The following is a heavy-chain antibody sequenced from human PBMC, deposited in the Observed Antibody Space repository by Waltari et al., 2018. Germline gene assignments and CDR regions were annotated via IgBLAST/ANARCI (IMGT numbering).Heavy chain of an antibody. D-gene: IGHD1-26*01. J-gene: IGHJ6*02. CDR3: AKEGVGATRFYYYYGMDV. CDR1: GFTFSSYG. V-gene: IGHV3-30*18. Sequence: QVQLVESGGGVVQPGRSLRLSCAASGFTFSSYGMHWVRQAPGKGLEWVAVISYDGSNKYYADSVKGRFTSSSDNSKNTLYLQMNSLRAEDTAVYYCAKEGVGATRFYYYYGMDVWGQGTTVTVSS. CDR2: ISYDGSNK.